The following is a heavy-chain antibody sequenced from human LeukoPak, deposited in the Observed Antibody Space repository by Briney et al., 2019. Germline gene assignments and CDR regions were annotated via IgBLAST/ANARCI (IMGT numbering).Heavy chain of an antibody. J-gene: IGHJ6*03. CDR2: IYHSGST. CDR1: DYSISSGYY. CDR3: ARDPRILYCSSTSCQGDYYYMDV. D-gene: IGHD2-2*01. V-gene: IGHV4-38-2*02. Sequence: SETLSLTCAVSDYSISSGYYWGWIRQPPGKGLEWIGSIYHSGSTYYSPSLKSRVTISVDTSKNQFSLKLSSVTAADTAVYYCARDPRILYCSSTSCQGDYYYMDVWGKGTTVTVSS.